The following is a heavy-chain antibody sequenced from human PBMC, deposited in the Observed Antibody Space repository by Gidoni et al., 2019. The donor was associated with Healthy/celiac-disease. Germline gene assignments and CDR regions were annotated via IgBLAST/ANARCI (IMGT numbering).Heavy chain of an antibody. CDR2: IGGSGGST. J-gene: IGHJ4*02. V-gene: IGHV3-23*01. CDR1: GLPFSSYA. CDR3: AKAPDIVVVPAALFDY. D-gene: IGHD2-2*01. Sequence: EVQLLESVGGLVQPGGSLSLSCAASGLPFSSYAMSWVRQAPGKGLEGVSAIGGSGGSTYYADSVKGRFTISRDNSKNTLYLQMNSLRAEDTAVYYCAKAPDIVVVPAALFDYWGQGTLVTVSS.